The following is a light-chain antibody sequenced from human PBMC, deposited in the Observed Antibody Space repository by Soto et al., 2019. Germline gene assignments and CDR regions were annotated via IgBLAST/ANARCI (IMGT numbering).Light chain of an antibody. CDR3: QQVKTYPLT. CDR2: AAS. CDR1: QGISSY. Sequence: DIQLTQSPSFLSASVGDRVTITCRASQGISSYLAWYQQEPGKAPKLLIYAASTLQSGVPSRFSGSGSGTEFSLTISSLQPEDFATYYCQQVKTYPLTFGPGTKVDIK. V-gene: IGKV1-9*01. J-gene: IGKJ3*01.